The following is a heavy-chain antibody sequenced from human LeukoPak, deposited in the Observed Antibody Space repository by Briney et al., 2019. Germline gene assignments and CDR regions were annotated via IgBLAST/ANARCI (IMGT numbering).Heavy chain of an antibody. V-gene: IGHV4-59*01. CDR1: GGSISSYY. D-gene: IGHD3-22*01. J-gene: IGHJ4*02. CDR3: ARLRLFPDYFDH. Sequence: SETLSLTCTVSGGSISSYYWSWIRQPPGKGLEWIGYISYSRSTNYNPSLKSRVTISVDTSKNQFSLKLSSVTAADTAVYYCARLRLFPDYFDHWGQGTLVTVSS. CDR2: ISYSRST.